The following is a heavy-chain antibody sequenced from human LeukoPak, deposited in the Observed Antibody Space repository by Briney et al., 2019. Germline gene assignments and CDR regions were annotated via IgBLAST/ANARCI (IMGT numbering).Heavy chain of an antibody. CDR3: ARGRQVGATVHFDH. CDR1: GYTFTSYD. J-gene: IGHJ4*02. D-gene: IGHD1-26*01. CDR2: MNPNSGNT. Sequence: ASVKVSCKASGYTFTSYDINWVRQATGQGLEWMGWMNPNSGNTGYAQKFQGRVTMTRNTSISTAYMELSSLRSEDTAVYYCARGRQVGATVHFDHWGQGTLVTVSS. V-gene: IGHV1-8*01.